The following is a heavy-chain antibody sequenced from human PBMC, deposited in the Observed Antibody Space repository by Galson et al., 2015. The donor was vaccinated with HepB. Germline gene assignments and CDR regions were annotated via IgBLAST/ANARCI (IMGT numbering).Heavy chain of an antibody. CDR2: INHSGST. CDR1: GGSFSGYY. Sequence: ETLSLTCAVYGGSFSGYYWSWIRQPPGKGLEWIGEINHSGSTNYNPSLKSRVTISVDTSKNQFSLKLSSVTAADTAVYYCARDRRGGGSYWGQGTLVTVSS. V-gene: IGHV4-34*01. D-gene: IGHD2-15*01. J-gene: IGHJ4*02. CDR3: ARDRRGGGSY.